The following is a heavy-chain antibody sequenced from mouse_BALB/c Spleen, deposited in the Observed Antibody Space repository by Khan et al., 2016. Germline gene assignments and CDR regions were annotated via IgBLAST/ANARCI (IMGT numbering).Heavy chain of an antibody. J-gene: IGHJ1*01. CDR2: MNTYTGEP. V-gene: IGHV9-3-1*01. D-gene: IGHD2-4*01. Sequence: QIQLVQSGPELKKPGETVKISCKASGYTFTNYGMNWVKQAPGEGLKWMGWMNTYTGEPTYADDFKGRFAFSLKTSARTAYLQINNLKNEDTATYFCARDYDYDGDWYFGVWGAGTTVTVSS. CDR1: GYTFTNYG. CDR3: ARDYDYDGDWYFGV.